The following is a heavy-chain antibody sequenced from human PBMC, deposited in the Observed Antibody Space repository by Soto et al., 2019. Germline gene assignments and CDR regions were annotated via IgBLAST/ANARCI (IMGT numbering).Heavy chain of an antibody. CDR1: GFTFSSYG. CDR3: ASSLGYCSSTSCYGIDY. V-gene: IGHV3-33*01. CDR2: IWYDGSNK. D-gene: IGHD2-2*01. Sequence: GGSLRLSCAASGFTFSSYGMHWVRQAPGKGLEWVAVIWYDGSNKYYADSVKGRFTISRDNSKNTLYLQMNSLRAEDTAVYYCASSLGYCSSTSCYGIDYWGQGTLVTVSS. J-gene: IGHJ4*02.